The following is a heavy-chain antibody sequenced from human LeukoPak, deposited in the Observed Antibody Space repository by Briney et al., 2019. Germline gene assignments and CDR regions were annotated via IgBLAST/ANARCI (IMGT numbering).Heavy chain of an antibody. CDR1: GGTFSSYA. J-gene: IGHJ4*02. CDR2: IIPIFGTA. V-gene: IGHV1-69*06. CDR3: ATFVLGDCSSTSCYVPFDY. Sequence: SVKVSCKASGGTFSSYAISWVRQAPGQGLEWMGGIIPIFGTANYAQKFQGRVTITADKSTSTAYMELSSLRSEDTAVYYCATFVLGDCSSTSCYVPFDYWGQGTPVTVSS. D-gene: IGHD2-2*01.